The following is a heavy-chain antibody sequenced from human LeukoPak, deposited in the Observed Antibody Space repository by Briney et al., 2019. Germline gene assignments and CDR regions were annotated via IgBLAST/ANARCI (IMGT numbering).Heavy chain of an antibody. Sequence: PSETLSLTCIVSGGSISSSIYYWAWVRQPPGKGLEWIGTVFYNGATQYNPSLKSRVTLSVDTSKNQFSLKLSSVTAADTAVYYCARGGAGGATYYYYYYGMDVWGQGTTVTVSS. CDR3: ARGGAGGATYYYYYYGMDV. CDR2: VFYNGAT. D-gene: IGHD1-26*01. J-gene: IGHJ6*02. CDR1: GGSISSSIYY. V-gene: IGHV4-39*07.